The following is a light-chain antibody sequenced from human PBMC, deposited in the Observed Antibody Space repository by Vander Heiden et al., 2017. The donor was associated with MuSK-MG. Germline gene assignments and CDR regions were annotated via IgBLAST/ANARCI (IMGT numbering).Light chain of an antibody. CDR3: QQQYNTPFT. Sequence: EIQTTQSPSSLSASVGDRVTITCQTSQNINKALNWYQQKPGTAPKLLIFFASNVQSGVPSRFSGSGSGTDFTLTISRLQPEDCATYYCQQQYNTPFTFGHGTKVDIK. V-gene: IGKV1-39*01. CDR2: FAS. CDR1: QNINKA. J-gene: IGKJ3*01.